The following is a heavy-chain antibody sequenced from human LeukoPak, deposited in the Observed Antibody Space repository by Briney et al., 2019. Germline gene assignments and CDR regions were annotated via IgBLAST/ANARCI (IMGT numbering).Heavy chain of an antibody. Sequence: EASVKVSCKTSGDTFTSYDINWVRQATGQGLEWMGWMNPRSGNTIYTQKFQGRVAMTRDTSTSTAYMELSSLRSGDTAVYYCARGGTLVQGVTILYGMDVWGQGTTVTVSS. CDR1: GDTFTSYD. J-gene: IGHJ6*02. CDR3: ARGGTLVQGVTILYGMDV. CDR2: MNPRSGNT. V-gene: IGHV1-8*01. D-gene: IGHD3-10*01.